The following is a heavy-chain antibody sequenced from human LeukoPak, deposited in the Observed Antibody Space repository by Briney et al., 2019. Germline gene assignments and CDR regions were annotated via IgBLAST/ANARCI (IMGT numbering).Heavy chain of an antibody. V-gene: IGHV4-39*07. CDR3: ARKRLSGLDY. Sequence: SETLSLTCTVSGGSISSSSYYWSWIRQPPGKGLEWIGEINHSGSTNYNPSLKSRVTISVDTSKNQFSLKLSSVTAADTAVYYCARKRLSGLDYWGQGTLVTVSS. J-gene: IGHJ4*02. CDR1: GGSISSSSYY. D-gene: IGHD3-16*01. CDR2: INHSGST.